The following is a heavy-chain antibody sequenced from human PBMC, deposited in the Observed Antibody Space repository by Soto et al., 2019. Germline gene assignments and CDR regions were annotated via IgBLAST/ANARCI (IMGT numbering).Heavy chain of an antibody. V-gene: IGHV1-69*12. CDR2: IIPIFGTA. CDR3: ARESYDFWSGYYTHYYYYGMDV. Sequence: QVQLVQSGAEVKKPGSSVKVSCKASGGTFSSYAISWVRQAPGQGLEWMGGIIPIFGTANYAQKFQGRVTITADESTSXXYXEXXSLRSEDTAVYYCARESYDFWSGYYTHYYYYGMDVWGQGTTVTVSS. J-gene: IGHJ6*02. CDR1: GGTFSSYA. D-gene: IGHD3-3*01.